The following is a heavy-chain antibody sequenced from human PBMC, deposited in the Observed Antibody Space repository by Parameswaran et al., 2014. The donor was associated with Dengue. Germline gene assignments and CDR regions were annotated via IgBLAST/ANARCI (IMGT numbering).Heavy chain of an antibody. D-gene: IGHD2-15*01. J-gene: IGHJ4*02. CDR2: ISGSGGST. CDR3: AKGEGGY. V-gene: IGHV3-23*01. Sequence: VRQAPGKGLEWVSAISGSGGSTYYADSVKGRFTISRDNSKNTLYLQMNSLRAEDTAVYYCAKGEGGYWGQGTLVTVSS.